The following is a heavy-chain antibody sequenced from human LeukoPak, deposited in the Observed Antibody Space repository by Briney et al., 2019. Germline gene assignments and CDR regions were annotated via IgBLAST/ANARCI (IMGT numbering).Heavy chain of an antibody. CDR2: IKQDGSEK. CDR1: GFTLSRYW. V-gene: IGHV3-7*01. CDR3: ARELGHDPASGMDA. Sequence: GGSLRLSCAASGFTLSRYWMSWVRQAPGKGLEWVANIKQDGSEKCYVDSVKGRFTISRDNAKNSLYLQINSLRAEDTAVYYCARELGHDPASGMDAWGQGTTVTVSS. D-gene: IGHD1-26*01. J-gene: IGHJ6*02.